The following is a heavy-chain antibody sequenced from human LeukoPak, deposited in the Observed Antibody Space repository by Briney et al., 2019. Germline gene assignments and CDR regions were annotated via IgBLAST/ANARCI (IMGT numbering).Heavy chain of an antibody. CDR2: TRSKTYGGTT. J-gene: IGHJ4*01. Sequence: GGSLRLSCTTSGLTFGDSAMSWVRQAPGKGLEWVGFTRSKTYGGTTEYAASVKGRFTISRDDSKSIAYLQMNSMKIEDTAVYYCTRGERDFDYWGHGTLVTVSS. V-gene: IGHV3-49*04. CDR1: GLTFGDSA. CDR3: TRGERDFDY. D-gene: IGHD3-16*01.